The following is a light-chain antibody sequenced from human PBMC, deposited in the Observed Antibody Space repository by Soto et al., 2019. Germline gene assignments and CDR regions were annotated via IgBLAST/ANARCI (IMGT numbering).Light chain of an antibody. CDR2: SSH. J-gene: IGLJ7*01. V-gene: IGLV1-44*01. CDR3: ATWDDSLNGRVV. CDR1: SSNIGSNA. Sequence: QSVLAQPPSASGTPGQRVSISCSGSSSNIGSNAVNWYQQLPGTAPKLLIYSSHLRPSEVPDRFSGSKSGTSASLAISGLQSEDEADYYWATWDDSLNGRVVFGGGTQLTVL.